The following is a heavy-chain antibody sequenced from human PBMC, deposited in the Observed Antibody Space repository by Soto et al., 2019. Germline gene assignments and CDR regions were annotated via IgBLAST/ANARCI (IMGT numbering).Heavy chain of an antibody. CDR2: INGSGGST. Sequence: GGSLRLSCAASGFTFSSDAISWVRLAPGKGLEWVSAINGSGGSTYYADPVKGRFTSSRDNSKNTLYLQMKSLGADAIAVYYCAEDVSEYQLLSSDYWGQGTLVTVSS. V-gene: IGHV3-23*01. J-gene: IGHJ4*02. CDR1: GFTFSSDA. D-gene: IGHD2-2*01. CDR3: AEDVSEYQLLSSDY.